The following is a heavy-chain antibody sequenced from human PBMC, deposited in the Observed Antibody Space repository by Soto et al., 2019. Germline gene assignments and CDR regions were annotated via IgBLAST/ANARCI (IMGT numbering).Heavy chain of an antibody. J-gene: IGHJ4*02. D-gene: IGHD6-13*01. Sequence: QLQLQESGSGLVKPSQTLSLTCAVSGGSISSGGYSWSWIRQPPGKGLEWIGYIYHSGSTYYNPALNSRVTISADSSTTQFSLKLRSVTAADPAVYYCASSHAGAHITAAVHWGQGTLVTVSS. CDR1: GGSISSGGYS. V-gene: IGHV4-30-2*01. CDR3: ASSHAGAHITAAVH. CDR2: IYHSGST.